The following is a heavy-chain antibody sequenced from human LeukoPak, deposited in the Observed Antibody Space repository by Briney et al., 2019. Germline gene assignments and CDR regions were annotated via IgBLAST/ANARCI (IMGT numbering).Heavy chain of an antibody. V-gene: IGHV1-2*04. CDR3: ARALFDGHAPLFDP. D-gene: IGHD3-9*01. CDR2: INPNSGGT. Sequence: GASVKVSCKASGYTFTGYYMHWVRQAPGQGLEWMGWINPNSGGTNYAQKFQGWVTMTRDTSISTAYMELSRLRSDDTAVCYCARALFDGHAPLFDPWGQGTLVTVSS. J-gene: IGHJ5*02. CDR1: GYTFTGYY.